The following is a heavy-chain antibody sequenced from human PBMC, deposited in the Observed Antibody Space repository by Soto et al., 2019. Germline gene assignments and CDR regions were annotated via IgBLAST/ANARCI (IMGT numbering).Heavy chain of an antibody. V-gene: IGHV4-39*01. J-gene: IGHJ4*02. CDR2: IYYSGTS. Sequence: SETLSLTSTVSGGSISSYYWGWIRQPPGKGLEWIGTIYYSGTSYHNPSLKSRVTISVDTSKNQFSLTLTSVTAADTAVYYCASRVEGLYSGNDRYYFDYWGQGTLVTVS. D-gene: IGHD5-12*01. CDR3: ASRVEGLYSGNDRYYFDY. CDR1: GGSISSYY.